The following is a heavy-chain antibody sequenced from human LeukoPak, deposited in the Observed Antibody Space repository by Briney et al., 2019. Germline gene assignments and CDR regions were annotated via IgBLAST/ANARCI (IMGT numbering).Heavy chain of an antibody. J-gene: IGHJ6*03. Sequence: PGGSLRLSCAASGFTVSSNYMSWVRQAPAKGLEWVSVIYSCGSTYYADSVKGRFTISRDNSKNTLYLQMNSLRAEDTAVYYCAAQPPSYYGFWGNYYYYYMDVWGKGTTVTVSS. CDR2: IYSCGST. V-gene: IGHV3-53*01. D-gene: IGHD3-3*01. CDR1: GFTVSSNY. CDR3: AAQPPSYYGFWGNYYYYYMDV.